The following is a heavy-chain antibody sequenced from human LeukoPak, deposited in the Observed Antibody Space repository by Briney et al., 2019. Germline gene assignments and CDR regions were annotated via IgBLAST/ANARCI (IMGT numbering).Heavy chain of an antibody. CDR3: ARDQSLITMIVVVPTPDY. V-gene: IGHV7-4-1*02. CDR1: GYTFTSYA. CDR2: INTNTGNP. J-gene: IGHJ4*02. D-gene: IGHD3-22*01. Sequence: ASVKVSCKASGYTFTSYAMNWVRQAPGQGLEWMGWINTNTGNPTYAQGFTGRFVLSLDTSVSTAYLQISSLKAEDTAVYYCARDQSLITMIVVVPTPDYWGQGTLVTVSS.